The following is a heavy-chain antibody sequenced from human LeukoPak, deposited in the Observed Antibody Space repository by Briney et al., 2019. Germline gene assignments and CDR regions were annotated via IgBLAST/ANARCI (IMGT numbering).Heavy chain of an antibody. CDR2: IIPILGIA. CDR3: ARDGVVPAAIRYYYYGTDV. J-gene: IGHJ6*02. Sequence: SVKVSCKASGYTFTSYGISWVRQAPGQGLEWMGRIIPILGIANYAQKFQGRVTITADKSTSTAYMELRSLRPDDTAVYYCARDGVVPAAIRYYYYGTDVWGQGTTVTVSS. V-gene: IGHV1-69*04. D-gene: IGHD2-2*02. CDR1: GYTFTSYG.